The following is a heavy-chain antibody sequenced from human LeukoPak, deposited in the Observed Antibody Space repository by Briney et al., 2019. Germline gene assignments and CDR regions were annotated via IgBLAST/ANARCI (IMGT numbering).Heavy chain of an antibody. CDR1: GFTFSDYY. V-gene: IGHV3-11*01. CDR3: ARGYYYDSSGYYPDDY. CDR2: ISSSGSTI. J-gene: IGHJ4*02. D-gene: IGHD3-22*01. Sequence: GGSLRLSCAASGFTFSDYYMSWIRQAPGKGLEWVSYISSSGSTIYYADSVKGRFTISRDNAKNSLYLQMNSLRAEDTAVYYCARGYYYDSSGYYPDDYWGQGTLVTVSS.